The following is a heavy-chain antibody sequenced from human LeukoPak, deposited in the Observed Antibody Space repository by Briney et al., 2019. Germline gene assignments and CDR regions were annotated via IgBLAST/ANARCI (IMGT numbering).Heavy chain of an antibody. V-gene: IGHV4-4*07. D-gene: IGHD5-18*01. Sequence: SETLSLTCTVSGDSISSYYWSWIRQPAGKGLEWIGRIHPSGSTNYNPSLKSRVTLSVDTSKNESSLKLSSVTAADTAVYYCARGGLRGYSYGQRFDYWGQGILVTVSS. CDR1: GDSISSYY. J-gene: IGHJ4*02. CDR2: IHPSGST. CDR3: ARGGLRGYSYGQRFDY.